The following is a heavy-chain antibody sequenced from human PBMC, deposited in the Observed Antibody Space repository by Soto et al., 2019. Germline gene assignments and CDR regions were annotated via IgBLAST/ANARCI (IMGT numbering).Heavy chain of an antibody. D-gene: IGHD5-18*01. CDR2: ISAYNGNT. Sequence: ASVKVSCKASGYTFTSYGISWVRQAPGQGLEWMGWISAYNGNTNYAQKLQGRVTMTTDTSTSTAYMELRSLRSDDTAVYYCARDNWIQGRSGWFDPWGQGTLVTVSS. J-gene: IGHJ5*02. V-gene: IGHV1-18*01. CDR3: ARDNWIQGRSGWFDP. CDR1: GYTFTSYG.